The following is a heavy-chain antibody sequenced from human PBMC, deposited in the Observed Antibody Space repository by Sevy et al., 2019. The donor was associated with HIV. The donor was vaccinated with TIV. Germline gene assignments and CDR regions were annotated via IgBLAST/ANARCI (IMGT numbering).Heavy chain of an antibody. CDR2: ISSSSNYI. Sequence: GGSLRLSCAASGFTFSNYNMNWVRQAPGKGLEWVSSISSSSNYISYADSMKGRLTISRDNAKNSLYLQMNSLRAEDTAVYYCARVVAYCSGGSCFPGYYYGMDVWGQGTTVTVSS. CDR1: GFTFSNYN. J-gene: IGHJ6*02. D-gene: IGHD2-15*01. V-gene: IGHV3-21*01. CDR3: ARVVAYCSGGSCFPGYYYGMDV.